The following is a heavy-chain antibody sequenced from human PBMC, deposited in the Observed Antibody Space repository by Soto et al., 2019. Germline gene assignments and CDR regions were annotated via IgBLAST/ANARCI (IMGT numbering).Heavy chain of an antibody. D-gene: IGHD2-2*01. V-gene: IGHV3-7*03. J-gene: IGHJ5*02. Sequence: GGCLRLSCVASGFTFSHHWMSWVRQAPGKVLQWVANINQDGSEKYYEDSVKGRFTISRDNAKNSLVLQMDNLRAEDAAVYYCVRLYIVVVPAATQWFDPWGQGXRVTVYS. CDR3: VRLYIVVVPAATQWFDP. CDR2: INQDGSEK. CDR1: GFTFSHHW.